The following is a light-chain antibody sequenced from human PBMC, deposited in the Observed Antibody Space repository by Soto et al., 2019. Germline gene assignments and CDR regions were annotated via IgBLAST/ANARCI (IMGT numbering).Light chain of an antibody. CDR3: QQYIRWPLT. Sequence: EIVLTQSPVTLSLSPGEGATLSCRASQSVSSSYLAWYQQKPGQAPSLLIYGASTRATGTPARFSGSGSGTEFTLTISSLQSEDFAVYYCQQYIRWPLTFGGGTKVDI. J-gene: IGKJ4*01. CDR1: QSVSSSY. V-gene: IGKV3-15*01. CDR2: GAS.